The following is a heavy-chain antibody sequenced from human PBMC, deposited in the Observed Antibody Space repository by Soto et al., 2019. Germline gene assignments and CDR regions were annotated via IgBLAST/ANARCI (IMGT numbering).Heavy chain of an antibody. J-gene: IGHJ6*02. D-gene: IGHD2-15*01. V-gene: IGHV4-39*01. Sequence: PETLSLTCIVAGGSLSSDSFYWAWIRQPPGKGLEWIGIIYYSGDTYYNPSLAGRLTMSVDTSNQFSLTLRSVTAADTALYYCARNQPQRYCSGGTCRPAYGMDVWGQGTTVTVSS. CDR1: GGSLSSDSFY. CDR2: IYYSGDT. CDR3: ARNQPQRYCSGGTCRPAYGMDV.